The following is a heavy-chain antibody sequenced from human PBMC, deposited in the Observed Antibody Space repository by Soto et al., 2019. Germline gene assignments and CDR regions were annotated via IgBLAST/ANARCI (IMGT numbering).Heavy chain of an antibody. CDR2: INAGNGNT. V-gene: IGHV1-3*01. CDR1: GYTFTSYA. CDR3: ARGYSYGYGWFDP. J-gene: IGHJ5*02. Sequence: ASVKVSCKASGYTFTSYAMHWVRQAPGQRLEWMGWINAGNGNTKYSQKFQGRVTITRDTSASTAYMELSSLRSEDTAVYYCARGYSYGYGWFDPWGQGTLVTVSS. D-gene: IGHD5-18*01.